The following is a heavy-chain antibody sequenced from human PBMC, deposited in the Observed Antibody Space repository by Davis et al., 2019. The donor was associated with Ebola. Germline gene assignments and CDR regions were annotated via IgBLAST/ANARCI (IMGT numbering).Heavy chain of an antibody. Sequence: SVKVSCKASGGTFSSYAISWVRHAPGQGLEWMGGIIPIFGTANYAQKLQGRVTMTTDTSTSTAYMELRSLRADDTAVYYCARDSIYYGHGDHGGFDIWGQGTMVTVAS. D-gene: IGHD3-10*01. V-gene: IGHV1-69*05. CDR2: IIPIFGTA. CDR3: ARDSIYYGHGDHGGFDI. J-gene: IGHJ3*02. CDR1: GGTFSSYA.